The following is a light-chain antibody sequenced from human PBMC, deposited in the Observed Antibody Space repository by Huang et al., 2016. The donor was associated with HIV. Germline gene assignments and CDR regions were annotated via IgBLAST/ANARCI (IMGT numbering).Light chain of an antibody. J-gene: IGKJ4*01. CDR2: DAS. V-gene: IGKV3-11*01. CDR1: QSVSRY. CDR3: QQRSNWPLT. Sequence: EIVLTQSPATLSLSPGERATLSCRASQSVSRYLAWYRQKPGQAPRILIYDASNRATGIPARFSGSGSGTDFTLTISSLEPEDFAVYYCQQRSNWPLTFGGGTKVEIK.